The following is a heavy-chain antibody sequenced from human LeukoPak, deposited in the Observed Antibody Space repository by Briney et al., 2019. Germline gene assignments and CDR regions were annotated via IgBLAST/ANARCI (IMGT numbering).Heavy chain of an antibody. CDR3: ASSLYGDSPFDY. J-gene: IGHJ4*02. CDR1: GFTVSSNY. Sequence: PGGSLRLSCAASGFTVSSNYMSWVRQAPGKGLEWVSVIYSGGSTYYADSVKGRLTISRDNSKNTLYLQMNSLRAEDTAVYYCASSLYGDSPFDYWGQGTLVTVSS. D-gene: IGHD4-17*01. CDR2: IYSGGST. V-gene: IGHV3-53*01.